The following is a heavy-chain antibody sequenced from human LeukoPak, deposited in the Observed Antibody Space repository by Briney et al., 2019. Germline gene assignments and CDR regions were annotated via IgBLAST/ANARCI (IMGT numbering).Heavy chain of an antibody. CDR1: GYTFTGYY. V-gene: IGHV1-2*02. D-gene: IGHD7-27*01. J-gene: IGHJ6*02. Sequence: ASVKVSCRASGYTFTGYYMHWVRQAPGQGLEWMGWINPNSGGTNYAQKFQGRVTMTRDTSISTAYMELSRLRSDDTAVYYCARVSNFYYYYGMDVWGQGTTVTVSS. CDR3: ARVSNFYYYYGMDV. CDR2: INPNSGGT.